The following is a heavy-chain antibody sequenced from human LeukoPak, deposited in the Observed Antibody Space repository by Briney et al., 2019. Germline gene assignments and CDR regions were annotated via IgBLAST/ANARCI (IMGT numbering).Heavy chain of an antibody. CDR1: GGSISSYC. V-gene: IGHV4-59*01. CDR3: ARADTSGYYPNYFDY. D-gene: IGHD3-22*01. Sequence: SETLSLTCTVSGGSISSYCWSWIRLPPGKGLEWIGYIYYSGSTNYNPSLKSRVTISVDTSKNQFSLKLSSVTAADTAVYYCARADTSGYYPNYFDYWGQGTLVTVSS. J-gene: IGHJ4*02. CDR2: IYYSGST.